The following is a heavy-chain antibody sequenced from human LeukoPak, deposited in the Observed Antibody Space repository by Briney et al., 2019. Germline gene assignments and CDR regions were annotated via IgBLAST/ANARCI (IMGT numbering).Heavy chain of an antibody. Sequence: ASVKVSCKASGYTFTRYGISWVRQAPGQGLEWMGWISAYNGNINYAQKFQGRVTMTTDTSTSTAYMELRSLSSDDTAVYFCARDSEVIAEGYYYYYSMDVWGKGTTVTISS. CDR1: GYTFTRYG. CDR2: ISAYNGNI. CDR3: ARDSEVIAEGYYYYYSMDV. V-gene: IGHV1-18*01. J-gene: IGHJ6*03. D-gene: IGHD2-21*01.